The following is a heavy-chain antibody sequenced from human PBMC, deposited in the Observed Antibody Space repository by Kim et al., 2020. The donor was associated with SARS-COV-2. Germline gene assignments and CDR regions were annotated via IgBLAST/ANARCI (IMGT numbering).Heavy chain of an antibody. CDR1: GFTLSIYS. V-gene: IGHV3-48*04. Sequence: GGSLRLSCATSGFTLSIYSMNWVRQSPGKGLEWVSHISGSGTIIKHADSVRGRFTISRDNAKNSLFLQMNGLRAEDTAVYYCVREKHWAFDYWGQWTVVT. CDR2: ISGSGTII. CDR3: VREKHWAFDY. D-gene: IGHD3-3*02. J-gene: IGHJ3*01.